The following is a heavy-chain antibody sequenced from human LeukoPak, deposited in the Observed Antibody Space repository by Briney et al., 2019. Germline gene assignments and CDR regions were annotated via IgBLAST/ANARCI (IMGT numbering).Heavy chain of an antibody. CDR2: IHYSGST. Sequence: KPSETLSLTCTVSGVSISSSSYYWAWIRQPPGKGLEWIGSIHYSGSTYYNPALQSRFTISIDTSKNQFSLKLRFVTAADTAVYYCARVRCSGGSCPYYYYYYMDVWGKGTTVTVSS. V-gene: IGHV4-39*07. D-gene: IGHD2-15*01. J-gene: IGHJ6*03. CDR1: GVSISSSSYY. CDR3: ARVRCSGGSCPYYYYYYMDV.